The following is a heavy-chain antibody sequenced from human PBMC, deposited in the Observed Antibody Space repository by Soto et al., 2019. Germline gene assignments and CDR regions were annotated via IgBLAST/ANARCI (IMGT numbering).Heavy chain of an antibody. Sequence: SSETLSLTCTVSGGSVSSGSYYWSWIRQPPGKGLEWIGYIYYSGSTNYNPSLKSRVTISVDTSKNQFSLKLSSVTAADTAVYYCARGIGGSSWYNWFDPWGQGTLVTVSS. V-gene: IGHV4-61*01. D-gene: IGHD6-13*01. J-gene: IGHJ5*02. CDR3: ARGIGGSSWYNWFDP. CDR1: GGSVSSGSYY. CDR2: IYYSGST.